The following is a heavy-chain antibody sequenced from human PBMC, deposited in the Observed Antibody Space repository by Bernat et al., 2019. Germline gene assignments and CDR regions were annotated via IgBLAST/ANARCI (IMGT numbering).Heavy chain of an antibody. D-gene: IGHD5-18*01. J-gene: IGHJ5*02. V-gene: IGHV3-15*07. CDR2: IKSKTDGGTT. Sequence: EVQLVESGGGLVKPWVSLRLSCAASGFTFSNAWMNWVRPAPGKGLEWVGRIKSKTDGGTTEDAATVKGRFTISRDDSKNTLYLQMNSLKTEETAVYYCTYVDTDSWGQGTLVTVSS. CDR1: GFTFSNAW. CDR3: TYVDTDS.